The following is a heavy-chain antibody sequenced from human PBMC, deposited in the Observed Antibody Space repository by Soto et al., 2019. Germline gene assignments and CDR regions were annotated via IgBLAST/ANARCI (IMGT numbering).Heavy chain of an antibody. J-gene: IGHJ4*02. Sequence: PGGSLRLSCAASGFTFSSYAMHWVRQAPGKGLEWVAVISYDGSNKYYADSVKGRFTISRDNSKNTLYLQMNSLRAEDTAVYYCARGRIQLWIHRPPLGLCWGQGTLVTVSS. D-gene: IGHD5-18*01. CDR2: ISYDGSNK. CDR1: GFTFSSYA. V-gene: IGHV3-30-3*01. CDR3: ARGRIQLWIHRPPLGLC.